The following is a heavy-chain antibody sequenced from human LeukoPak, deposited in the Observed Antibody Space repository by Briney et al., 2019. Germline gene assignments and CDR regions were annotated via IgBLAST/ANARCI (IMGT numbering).Heavy chain of an antibody. CDR3: AREFRTQSSGFPYFGIDG. J-gene: IGHJ6*02. CDR1: GYTLTDYY. Sequence: GASVKVSCKASGYTLTDYYMHWMRQAPGQGLEWMGWINPKSGGTMYAQKFQGRVTMTRDTSISTAYMELRSLTSDDTAVYYCAREFRTQSSGFPYFGIDGWGQGTTVTVSS. V-gene: IGHV1-2*02. D-gene: IGHD6-19*01. CDR2: INPKSGGT.